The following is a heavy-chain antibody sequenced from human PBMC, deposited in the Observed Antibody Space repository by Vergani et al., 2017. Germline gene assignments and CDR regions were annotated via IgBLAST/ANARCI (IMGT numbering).Heavy chain of an antibody. Sequence: QVQLQESGPGLVRPSETMSLTCTVSGDSMNSDYRSWIRQSPGKGLEWIGYIHHRGSTNYNPSIKSRVTLSVDTSKNQFTLRLSSVTAADTAFYYCAKYIIVRGDFDSWGQGIRVTVSS. J-gene: IGHJ4*02. CDR1: GDSMNSDY. CDR2: IHHRGST. D-gene: IGHD3-10*01. CDR3: AKYIIVRGDFDS. V-gene: IGHV4-59*01.